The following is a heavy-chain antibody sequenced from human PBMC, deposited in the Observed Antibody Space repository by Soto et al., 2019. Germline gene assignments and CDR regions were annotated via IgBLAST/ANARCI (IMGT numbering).Heavy chain of an antibody. V-gene: IGHV3-23*01. CDR2: ISGSGGST. CDR3: AKVYLGFTIFGVVPLGFDY. J-gene: IGHJ4*02. Sequence: GGSLRLSCAASGFTFSSYAMSWVRQAPGKGLEWGSAISGSGGSTYYADSVKGRFTISRDNSKNTLYLQMNSLRAEDTAVYYCAKVYLGFTIFGVVPLGFDYWGQGTLVTVSS. CDR1: GFTFSSYA. D-gene: IGHD3-3*01.